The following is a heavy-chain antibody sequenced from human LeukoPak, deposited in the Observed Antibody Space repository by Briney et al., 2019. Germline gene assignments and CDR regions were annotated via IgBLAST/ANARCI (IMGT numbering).Heavy chain of an antibody. CDR1: GGSISSYY. CDR3: ARGLLRPTYYFDY. CDR2: IYYSGST. J-gene: IGHJ4*02. D-gene: IGHD3-16*01. V-gene: IGHV4-59*01. Sequence: PSETLSLTCTVSGGSISSYYWSWIRQPPGKGLEWIGYIYYSGSTNYNPSLKSRVTISVDTSKNQFSLKLSSVTAADTAVYYCARGLLRPTYYFDYWGQGTLVTVSS.